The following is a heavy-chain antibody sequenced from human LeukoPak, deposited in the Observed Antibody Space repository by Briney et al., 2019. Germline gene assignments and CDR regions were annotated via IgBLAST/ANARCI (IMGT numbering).Heavy chain of an antibody. D-gene: IGHD2-2*01. J-gene: IGHJ5*02. CDR1: GYTFTGYY. CDR2: INPNSGGT. V-gene: IGHV1-2*02. Sequence: ASVKVSCKASGYTFTGYYMHWLRQAPAQGLEWMGWINPNSGGTNYAQKFQGRVSMTRDTSISTAYMELSRLRSNDTAVYYCARSRVPAAHNWFDPWGQGTLVTVSS. CDR3: ARSRVPAAHNWFDP.